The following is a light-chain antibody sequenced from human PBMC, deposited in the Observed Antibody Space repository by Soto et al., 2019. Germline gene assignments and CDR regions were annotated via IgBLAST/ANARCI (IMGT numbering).Light chain of an antibody. CDR3: QSWGTGIRV. J-gene: IGLJ1*01. CDR1: SGHSSYA. Sequence: QLVLTQSPSASASLGASVKLTCTLSSGHSSYAIAWHQQQPEKGPRYLMKLNSDGSHSKGDGIPDRFSGSSSEAERYLTIPSLQSEDEADYYCQSWGTGIRVFGTGTKVTVL. V-gene: IGLV4-69*01. CDR2: LNSDGSH.